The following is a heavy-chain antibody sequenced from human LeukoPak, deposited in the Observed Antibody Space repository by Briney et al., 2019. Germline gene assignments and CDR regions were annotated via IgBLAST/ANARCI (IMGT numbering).Heavy chain of an antibody. D-gene: IGHD3-22*01. CDR2: ISWNSGSI. CDR3: AKDSLADYFDSSAYTDY. V-gene: IGHV3-9*01. J-gene: IGHJ4*02. CDR1: GFTFDDYA. Sequence: GGSLRLSYAASGFTFDDYAMHWVRQVPGKGLEWVSGISWNSGSIGYADSVKGRFTISRDNAKKSLYLQMNSLRIEDTAFYYCAKDSLADYFDSSAYTDYWGQGTLVTVSS.